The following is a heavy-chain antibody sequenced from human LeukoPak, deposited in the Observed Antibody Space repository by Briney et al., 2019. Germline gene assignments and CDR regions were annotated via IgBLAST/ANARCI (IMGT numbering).Heavy chain of an antibody. CDR2: ISGGGVST. CDR3: ARGGVYGDYAIWYLDL. J-gene: IGHJ2*01. CDR1: GFTFSTYA. Sequence: GGSLRLSCAASGFTFSTYAMTWVRQAPGKGLEWVSGISGGGVSTYYADSVKGRFTISRDNSKNTLYLQMNSLRVEDTAVYSCARGGVYGDYAIWYLDLWGRGTLVTVSS. V-gene: IGHV3-23*01. D-gene: IGHD4-17*01.